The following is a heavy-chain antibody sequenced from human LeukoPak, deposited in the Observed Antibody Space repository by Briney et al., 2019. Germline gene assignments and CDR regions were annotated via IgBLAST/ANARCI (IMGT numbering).Heavy chain of an antibody. CDR1: GYSISSGYY. D-gene: IGHD3-16*01. Sequence: SETLSLTCTVSGYSISSGYYWSWIRQPPGKELEWIGYIYYSGNTNYNPSLGSRVTISVDTSKNHLSLRLTSVTAADTAIYYCARHPPRGQLGTAFDIWGQGTMVTVSS. CDR2: IYYSGNT. V-gene: IGHV4-59*08. CDR3: ARHPPRGQLGTAFDI. J-gene: IGHJ3*02.